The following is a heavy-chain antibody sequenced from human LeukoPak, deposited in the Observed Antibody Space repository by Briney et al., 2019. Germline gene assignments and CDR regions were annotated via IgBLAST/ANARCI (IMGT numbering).Heavy chain of an antibody. Sequence: ASVKASCKASGYTFTDYYLFWVRQAPGHGLEWMAWINPKSGDTRFAQRFDGRVTLTRDTSISTVYMELNSLTPDDTAIYYCSREDYWGQGTLVTVSS. CDR2: INPKSGDT. J-gene: IGHJ4*02. CDR1: GYTFTDYY. CDR3: SREDY. V-gene: IGHV1-2*02.